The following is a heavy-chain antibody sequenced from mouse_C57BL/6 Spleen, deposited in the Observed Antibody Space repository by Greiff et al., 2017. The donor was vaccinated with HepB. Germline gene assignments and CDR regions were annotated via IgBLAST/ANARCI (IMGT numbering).Heavy chain of an antibody. Sequence: QVQLQQPGAELVKPGASVKMSCKASGYTFTSYWITWVKQRPEQGLEWIVYIDPGSGSTNYNDKFKSKATLTVDTSASTAYMQLSSLTSEDAAVYYCAREFTTVVATDYYDMDDWGKGTTVTVSS. CDR2: IDPGSGST. V-gene: IGHV1-55*01. D-gene: IGHD1-1*01. CDR3: AREFTTVVATDYYDMDD. CDR1: GYTFTSYW. J-gene: IGHJ4*01.